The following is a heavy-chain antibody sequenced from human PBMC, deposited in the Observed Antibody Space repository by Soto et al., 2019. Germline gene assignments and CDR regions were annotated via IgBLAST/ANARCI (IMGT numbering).Heavy chain of an antibody. V-gene: IGHV3-23*01. CDR1: GFPFSSYV. D-gene: IGHD4-4*01. J-gene: IGHJ4*02. CDR2: ISGGGSNT. Sequence: EVRLLESGGGLVQRGGSLRLSCAASGFPFSSYVMSWVRQATGKGLEWVSGISGGGSNTFYADSVKGRFTISRDNSKNTLLLQMNSLGAEDTAVYYCAKDSNKYSSSLRGRYFDYWGQGIGVTVSS. CDR3: AKDSNKYSSSLRGRYFDY.